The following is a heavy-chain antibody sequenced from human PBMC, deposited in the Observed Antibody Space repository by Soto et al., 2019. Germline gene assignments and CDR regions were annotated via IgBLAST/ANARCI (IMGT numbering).Heavy chain of an antibody. Sequence: QAQLVESGGGVVQPGRSLRLSCAASGFAFCSYGMHWVRQAPGTGLEWVAVISYDGSLQHYADSVKGRFTISRDNSKNMVLLQMSSLRAEDTAVYYCVSDRGYGHASVPYSWGQGTLVSVSS. J-gene: IGHJ4*02. CDR1: GFAFCSYG. V-gene: IGHV3-30*03. D-gene: IGHD5-18*01. CDR3: VSDRGYGHASVPYS. CDR2: ISYDGSLQ.